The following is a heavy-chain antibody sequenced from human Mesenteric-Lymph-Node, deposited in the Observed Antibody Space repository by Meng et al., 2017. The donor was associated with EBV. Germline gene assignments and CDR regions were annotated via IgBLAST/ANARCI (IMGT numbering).Heavy chain of an antibody. Sequence: QGPPTQGGPGLLNPSATLSLPCAVYGGSFSASYWSWIRQPPGKGLEWIGEINDSGSTNYNPSLKSRVTISLDTSNKHFSLKLSSVTAADAAVYYCARSYSNFQFFDSWGQGTLVTVSS. CDR2: INDSGST. D-gene: IGHD4-11*01. CDR1: GGSFSASY. V-gene: IGHV4-34*02. J-gene: IGHJ4*02. CDR3: ARSYSNFQFFDS.